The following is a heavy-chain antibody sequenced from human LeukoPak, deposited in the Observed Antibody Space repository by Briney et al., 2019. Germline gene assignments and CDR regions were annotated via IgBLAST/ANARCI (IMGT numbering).Heavy chain of an antibody. D-gene: IGHD5-12*01. CDR1: GFTFSSYA. Sequence: GGSLRLSCAASGFTFSSYAMSWVRQAPGKGLEWVSAISGSGGSTYYADSVKGRFTISRDNSKNTLYLQMNSLRAEDTAVYYCARAFSSGYDLLNWGQGTLVTVSS. CDR2: ISGSGGST. V-gene: IGHV3-23*01. CDR3: ARAFSSGYDLLN. J-gene: IGHJ4*02.